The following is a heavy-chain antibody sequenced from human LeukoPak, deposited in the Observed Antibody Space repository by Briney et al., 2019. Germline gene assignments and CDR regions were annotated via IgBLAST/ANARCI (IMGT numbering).Heavy chain of an antibody. CDR3: ARRNELAVGAFDI. J-gene: IGHJ3*02. D-gene: IGHD6-13*01. Sequence: SETLSLTCTVSGGSISGSYWNWVRQPAEKGLEWIGRIYTSGSTNYNPSLKSRVTMSVDTSKNQFSLKLSSVTAADTAVYYCARRNELAVGAFDIWGQGTMVTVSS. V-gene: IGHV4-4*07. CDR2: IYTSGST. CDR1: GGSISGSY.